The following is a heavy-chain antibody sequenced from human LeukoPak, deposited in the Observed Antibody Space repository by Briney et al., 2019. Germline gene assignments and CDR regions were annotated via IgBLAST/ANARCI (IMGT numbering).Heavy chain of an antibody. CDR3: ARDIGSSSVDYYYYMDV. Sequence: WASVKVSCKASGGTFSSYAISWVRQAPGQGLEWMGGIIPIFGTANYAQKFQGRVTITADESTSTAYMELSSLRSEDTAAYYCARDIGSSSVDYYYYMDVWGKGTTVTVSS. V-gene: IGHV1-69*13. CDR1: GGTFSSYA. J-gene: IGHJ6*03. CDR2: IIPIFGTA. D-gene: IGHD6-6*01.